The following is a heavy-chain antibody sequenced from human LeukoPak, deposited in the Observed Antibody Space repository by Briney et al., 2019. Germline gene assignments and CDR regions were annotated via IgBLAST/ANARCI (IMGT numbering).Heavy chain of an antibody. CDR1: GFTFSSYD. V-gene: IGHV3-13*01. D-gene: IGHD3-10*01. Sequence: GGSLRLSCAASGFTFSSYDMHWVRQATGKGLEWVSAIGTAGDTYYPGSVKGRFTISRENAKNSLYLQMNSLRAGDTVVYYCARSKRITMVRGDPYYYGMDVWGQGTTVTVSS. J-gene: IGHJ6*02. CDR2: IGTAGDT. CDR3: ARSKRITMVRGDPYYYGMDV.